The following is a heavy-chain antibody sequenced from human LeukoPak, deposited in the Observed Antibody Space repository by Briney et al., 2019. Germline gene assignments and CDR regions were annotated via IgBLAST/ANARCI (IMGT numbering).Heavy chain of an antibody. CDR1: GFTFSSYG. CDR2: IWYDGSNK. V-gene: IGHV3-33*01. J-gene: IGHJ6*02. Sequence: GGSLRLSCAASGFTFSSYGMHWVRQAPGKGLEWVAVIWYDGSNKYYADSVKGRFTISRDNSKNTLYLQMNSLRAEDTAVYYCARFEWELQRMDVWGQGTTVTVSS. D-gene: IGHD1-26*01. CDR3: ARFEWELQRMDV.